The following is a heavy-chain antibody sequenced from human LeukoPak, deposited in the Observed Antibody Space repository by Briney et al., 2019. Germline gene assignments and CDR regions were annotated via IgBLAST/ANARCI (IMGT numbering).Heavy chain of an antibody. V-gene: IGHV4-34*01. CDR3: AGGPPLTIAVAGRRKFDY. J-gene: IGHJ4*02. Sequence: PSETLSLTCAVYGGSFSGYYWSWIRQPPGKGLEWIGEINHSGSTNYNPSLKSRVTISVDTSKNQFSLKLSSVTAADTAVYYCAGGPPLTIAVAGRRKFDYWGQGTLVTVSS. CDR2: INHSGST. D-gene: IGHD6-19*01. CDR1: GGSFSGYY.